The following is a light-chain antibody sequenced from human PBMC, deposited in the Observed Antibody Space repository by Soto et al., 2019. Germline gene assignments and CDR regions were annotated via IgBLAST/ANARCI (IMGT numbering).Light chain of an antibody. CDR2: WAS. V-gene: IGKV4-1*01. CDR3: QQYFTAPWT. Sequence: DIVMTQSPDSLAVSLGERATINCKSSLSVFYTSHNKNYLALYQKKPGQSPKLLIYWASTRGSGVPDRFSASRSGKDFALTINSLQPEYVPVYYCQQYFTAPWTFGQGTNVDIK. J-gene: IGKJ1*01. CDR1: LSVFYTSHNKNY.